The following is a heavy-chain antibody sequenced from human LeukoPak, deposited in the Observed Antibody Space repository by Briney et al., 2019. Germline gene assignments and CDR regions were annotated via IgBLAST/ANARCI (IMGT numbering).Heavy chain of an antibody. D-gene: IGHD2-2*01. CDR3: AREVVESAFDI. CDR2: IYHSGST. J-gene: IGHJ3*02. CDR1: GGSISSGGYS. V-gene: IGHV4-30-2*01. Sequence: SETLSLTCAVSGGSISSGGYSWSWIRQPPGKGLEWIGYIYHSGSTYYNPSLKNRVTISVDRSKNQFSLKLSSVTAADTAVYYCAREVVESAFDIWGQGTMVTVSS.